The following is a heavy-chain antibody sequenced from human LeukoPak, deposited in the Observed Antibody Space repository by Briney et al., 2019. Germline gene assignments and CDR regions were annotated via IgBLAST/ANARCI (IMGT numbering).Heavy chain of an antibody. Sequence: ASVKVSCKASGYTFTSYGISWVRQAPGQGLEWMGWISAYNGNTNYAQKLQGRATMTTDTSTSTAYMELRSLRSDDTAVYYCARDSPYGSGSSHWYFDLWGRGTLVTVSS. CDR2: ISAYNGNT. V-gene: IGHV1-18*01. J-gene: IGHJ2*01. CDR1: GYTFTSYG. CDR3: ARDSPYGSGSSHWYFDL. D-gene: IGHD3-10*01.